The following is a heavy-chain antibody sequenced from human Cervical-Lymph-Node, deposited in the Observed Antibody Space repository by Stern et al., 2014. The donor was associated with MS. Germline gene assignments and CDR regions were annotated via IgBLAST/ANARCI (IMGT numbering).Heavy chain of an antibody. CDR2: ISAYNGNT. CDR3: ARSSFSNSSVFDY. D-gene: IGHD6-6*01. J-gene: IGHJ4*02. Sequence: VQLVESEVEVKKPGASVKVSCKASGYTFRDYGITWIRQAPGQGLEWMGWISAYNGNTDYAQMMQGSVAMTTDTSTSTAYMELRSLTSDDTAVYYCARSSFSNSSVFDYWGQGTLLVVSS. V-gene: IGHV1-18*01. CDR1: GYTFRDYG.